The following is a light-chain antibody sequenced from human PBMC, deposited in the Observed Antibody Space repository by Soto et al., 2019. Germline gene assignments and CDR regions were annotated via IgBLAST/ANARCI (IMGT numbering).Light chain of an antibody. CDR3: TSYAGSNNLV. Sequence: QSALTQPPSASGSPGQSVTISCTGTSSDVGGYNYVSWYQQHPGKAPKLMICEVSKRPSGVPDRFSGSKSGNTASLTVSGLHAEDEADYYCTSYAGSNNLVFGGGTKVTVL. CDR1: SSDVGGYNY. CDR2: EVS. V-gene: IGLV2-8*01. J-gene: IGLJ2*01.